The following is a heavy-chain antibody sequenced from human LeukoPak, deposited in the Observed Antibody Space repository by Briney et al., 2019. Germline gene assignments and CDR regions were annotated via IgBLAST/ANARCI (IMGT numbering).Heavy chain of an antibody. D-gene: IGHD3-9*01. J-gene: IGHJ4*02. V-gene: IGHV3-30*04. Sequence: PGGSLRLSCAASGFTFSSYAMHWVRQAPGKGLEWVAVISYDGSNKYYADSVKGRFTISRDNSKNTLYLQMNSLRAEDTAVYYCAKDSSAGRYFDWLFDYWGQGTLVTVSS. CDR1: GFTFSSYA. CDR2: ISYDGSNK. CDR3: AKDSSAGRYFDWLFDY.